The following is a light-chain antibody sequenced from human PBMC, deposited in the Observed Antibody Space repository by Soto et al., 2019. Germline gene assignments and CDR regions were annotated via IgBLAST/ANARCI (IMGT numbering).Light chain of an antibody. CDR2: DAS. J-gene: IGKJ3*01. CDR1: QSVSSL. V-gene: IGKV3-11*01. Sequence: EIMLTQSPGTLSLSPGERATLSCRASQSVSSLLAWYQQKPGQAPRLLIYDASNRATGIPARFSGSGSGTDFTLTISSLEPEDFAVYYCQHRFNWPFTFGPGTKVDIK. CDR3: QHRFNWPFT.